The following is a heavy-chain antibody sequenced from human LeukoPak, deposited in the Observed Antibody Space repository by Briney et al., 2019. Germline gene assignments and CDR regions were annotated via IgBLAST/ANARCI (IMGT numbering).Heavy chain of an antibody. D-gene: IGHD6-19*01. CDR1: GFTFSTYW. J-gene: IGHJ4*02. Sequence: GGSLRLSCAASGFTFSTYWMYWVRQAPGRGLVWVSRINSDGSSTNYADSVKGRFTISRDNAKNTLYLQMNSLRAEGTAVYYCARVDDRAVAGTRAPDYWGQGTLVTVSS. CDR3: ARVDDRAVAGTRAPDY. V-gene: IGHV3-74*01. CDR2: INSDGSST.